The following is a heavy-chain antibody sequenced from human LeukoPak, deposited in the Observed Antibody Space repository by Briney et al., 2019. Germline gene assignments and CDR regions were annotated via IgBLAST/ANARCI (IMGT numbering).Heavy chain of an antibody. Sequence: ASVKVSCKASGYTFTNYYMHWVRQAPGQGLEGMGLINPSAGSTNYAQNFQGRVTITRDTSTSTVYMELSSLRSEDPAVYYCARGISCSGGSCRYFVYWGQGTLVTVSS. CDR2: INPSAGST. J-gene: IGHJ4*02. D-gene: IGHD2-15*01. V-gene: IGHV1-46*01. CDR3: ARGISCSGGSCRYFVY. CDR1: GYTFTNYY.